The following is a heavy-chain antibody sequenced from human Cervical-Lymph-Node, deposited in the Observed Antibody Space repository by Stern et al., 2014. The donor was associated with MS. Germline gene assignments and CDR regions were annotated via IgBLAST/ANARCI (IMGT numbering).Heavy chain of an antibody. D-gene: IGHD6-19*01. Sequence: QLVQSGAEVKKPGASVKVSCKASGGTFSSYAINWVRQAPGQGLEWIGKITPFCGRTNSAQKFQGRVTITADESTSTAYMELSSLRSEDTAVYYCAREGIAVSEPLDYWGQGTLVTVSS. V-gene: IGHV1-69*15. CDR3: AREGIAVSEPLDY. CDR1: GGTFSSYA. J-gene: IGHJ4*02. CDR2: ITPFCGRT.